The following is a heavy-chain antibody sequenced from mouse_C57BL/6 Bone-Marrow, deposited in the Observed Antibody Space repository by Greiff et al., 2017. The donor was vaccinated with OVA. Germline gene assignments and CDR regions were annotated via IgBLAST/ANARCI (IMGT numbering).Heavy chain of an antibody. J-gene: IGHJ4*01. D-gene: IGHD2-1*01. V-gene: IGHV1-15*01. CDR3: ARSPYGNYDAMDY. Sequence: VQLQQSGAELVRPGASVTLSCKASGYTFTDYEMHWVKQTPVHGLEWIGAIDPETGGTAYNQKFKGKAILTADKSSSTAYMQLSSLTSEDSAVYYCARSPYGNYDAMDYWGQGTSVTVSS. CDR1: GYTFTDYE. CDR2: IDPETGGT.